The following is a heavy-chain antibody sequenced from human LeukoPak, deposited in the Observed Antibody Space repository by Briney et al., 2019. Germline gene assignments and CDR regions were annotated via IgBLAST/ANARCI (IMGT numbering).Heavy chain of an antibody. CDR3: ATYSSSVPGAY. V-gene: IGHV1-69*04. Sequence: ASVKVSCKPSVCTFTSYAISWVRQAPGQGLEWMGRIIPILGIANYAQKFQGRVTITPDKSTSTAYMELSSLRSEDTAVYYCATYSSSVPGAYWGQGALVTVSS. CDR1: VCTFTSYA. J-gene: IGHJ4*02. CDR2: IIPILGIA. D-gene: IGHD6-6*01.